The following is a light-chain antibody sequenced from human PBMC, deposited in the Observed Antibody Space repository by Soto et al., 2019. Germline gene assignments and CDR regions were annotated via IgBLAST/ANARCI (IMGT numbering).Light chain of an antibody. CDR2: EVT. CDR3: CSYAGSGAFV. J-gene: IGLJ1*01. V-gene: IGLV2-23*02. CDR1: SSDVGRYDL. Sequence: QSALTQPASVSGSPGQSIAIYCTGTSSDVGRYDLVSWYQQYPGKGPKLVTYEVTKRPSGVSNRFSGSKSGNTASLTISGLQAEDEADYYCCSYAGSGAFVFGTGTKLTVL.